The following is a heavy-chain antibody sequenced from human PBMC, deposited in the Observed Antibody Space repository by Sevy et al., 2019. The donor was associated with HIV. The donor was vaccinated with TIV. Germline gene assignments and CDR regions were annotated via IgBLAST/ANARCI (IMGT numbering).Heavy chain of an antibody. CDR2: INPNSGGT. CDR3: ARDSDIVVVPAAATRYNWFDP. J-gene: IGHJ5*02. D-gene: IGHD2-2*01. CDR1: GYTFTGYY. Sequence: ASVKVSCKASGYTFTGYYMHWVRQAPGQGLEWMGWINPNSGGTNYAQKFQGRVTMTRDTSISTAYMELSRLRSDDTAVYYCARDSDIVVVPAAATRYNWFDPWGQGTLVTVSS. V-gene: IGHV1-2*02.